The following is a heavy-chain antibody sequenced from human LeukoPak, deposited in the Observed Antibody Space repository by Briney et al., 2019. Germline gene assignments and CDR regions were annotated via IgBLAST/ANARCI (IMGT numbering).Heavy chain of an antibody. CDR3: ARHSCSSTSCPFDY. J-gene: IGHJ4*02. D-gene: IGHD2-2*01. CDR2: IYYSGST. V-gene: IGHV4-39*01. Sequence: SETLSLTCIVSGGSISTSSYYWIRQPPGKGLEWIGSIYYSGSTYYNPSLKSRVTISVDTSKNQFSLKLSSVTAADTAVYYCARHSCSSTSCPFDYWGQGTLVTVSS. CDR1: GGSISTSSYY.